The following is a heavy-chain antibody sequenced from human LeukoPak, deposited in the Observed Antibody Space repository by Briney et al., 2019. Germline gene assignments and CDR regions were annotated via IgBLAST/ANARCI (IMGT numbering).Heavy chain of an antibody. Sequence: GGSMRLSCTASGFSFHDYTMHWVRLVPGKGVDGVSLISGDSDATYYAGSVKGRFTISRDNRKNSLYLQMNSLTKEDSALYFCAKDRLDGHNTIDSWGQGALVTVSP. D-gene: IGHD5-24*01. J-gene: IGHJ4*02. CDR2: ISGDSDAT. CDR1: GFSFHDYT. CDR3: AKDRLDGHNTIDS. V-gene: IGHV3-43*01.